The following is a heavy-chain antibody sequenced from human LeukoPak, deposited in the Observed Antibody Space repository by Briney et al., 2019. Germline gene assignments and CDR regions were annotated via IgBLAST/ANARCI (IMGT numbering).Heavy chain of an antibody. CDR3: ARSGSGWF. CDR1: GGSISSGSYH. D-gene: IGHD6-19*01. J-gene: IGHJ4*01. V-gene: IGHV4-61*02. Sequence: SETLSLTCTVSGGSISSGSYHWSWIRQPAGKGLEWIGRISTSGSTNYNPSLKSRVTISVDTSKNQFSLKLSSVTAADTAMYYCARSGSGWFWGQGTLVTVSS. CDR2: ISTSGST.